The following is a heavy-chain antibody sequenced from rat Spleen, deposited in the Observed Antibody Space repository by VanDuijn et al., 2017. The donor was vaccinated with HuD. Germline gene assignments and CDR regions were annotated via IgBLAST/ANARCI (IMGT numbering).Heavy chain of an antibody. CDR1: GFTFSDYA. V-gene: IGHV5-17*01. Sequence: EVQLVESGGGLVQPGNSLKLSCAASGFTFSDYAMAWVRQSPKKGLEWVATIIYDGSSIYYRDSVKGRFTISRDNAKSTLYLQMDSLRSEDTATYYCARGTRNYSSYGGFVYWGQGTLVTVSS. CDR2: IIYDGSSI. CDR3: ARGTRNYSSYGGFVY. J-gene: IGHJ3*01. D-gene: IGHD1-2*01.